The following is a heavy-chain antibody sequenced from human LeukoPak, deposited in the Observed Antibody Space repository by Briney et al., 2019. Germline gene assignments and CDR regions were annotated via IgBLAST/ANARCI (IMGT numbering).Heavy chain of an antibody. CDR2: VYPSGST. V-gene: IGHV4-4*07. J-gene: IGHJ6*03. D-gene: IGHD3-3*01. Sequence: PSETLSLTCTVSGGSISTYYWSWIRQPAGKGLEWIGRVYPSGSTNYNPSLKSRVTMSVDTCKNQFSLNLSSVTAADTAVYYCARMYYNFWTGQPYYYYYMDVWGKGTTVTVSS. CDR3: ARMYYNFWTGQPYYYYYMDV. CDR1: GGSISTYY.